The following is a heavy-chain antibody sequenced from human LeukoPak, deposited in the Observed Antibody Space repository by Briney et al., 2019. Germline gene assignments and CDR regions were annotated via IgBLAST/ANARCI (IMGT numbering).Heavy chain of an antibody. CDR3: AKGGTLWQLGSGNDY. D-gene: IGHD6-6*01. J-gene: IGHJ4*02. V-gene: IGHV3-23*01. Sequence: PGGSLRLSCAASGFTFSSYAMSWVRQAPGKGLEWVSAISGSGGSTYYADSVKGRFTISRDNSKNTLYLQMNSLRAEDTAVYYCAKGGTLWQLGSGNDYWGQGTLVTVSS. CDR1: GFTFSSYA. CDR2: ISGSGGST.